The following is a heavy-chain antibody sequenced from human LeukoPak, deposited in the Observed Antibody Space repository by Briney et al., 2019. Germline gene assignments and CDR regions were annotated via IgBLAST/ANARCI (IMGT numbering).Heavy chain of an antibody. V-gene: IGHV4-4*02. CDR1: GGSISSINW. D-gene: IGHD6-19*01. J-gene: IGHJ4*02. CDR3: ARHGSSGGYTLLY. CDR2: THHSGST. Sequence: KPSETLSLTCAVSGGSISSINWWSWVRQPPGKGLEWIGETHHSGSTNYNPSLKGRVTVSADKSKNQVSLKLYSVTAADTAVYYCARHGSSGGYTLLYWGQGTLVTVSS.